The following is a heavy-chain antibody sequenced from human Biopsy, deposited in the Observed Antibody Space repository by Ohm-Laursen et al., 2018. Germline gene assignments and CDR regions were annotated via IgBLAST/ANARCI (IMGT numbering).Heavy chain of an antibody. V-gene: IGHV3-21*06. CDR2: ITRDSASI. CDR3: ARDASPWGSGDVFDA. D-gene: IGHD3-16*01. Sequence: SLRLSCSASRFTFNNYAMNWVRQAPGKGLEWVSSITRDSASIHYADSMKGRFTISRDNAKNSLYLEMSSLRAEDTALYYCARDASPWGSGDVFDAWGQGTMVTVSS. J-gene: IGHJ3*01. CDR1: RFTFNNYA.